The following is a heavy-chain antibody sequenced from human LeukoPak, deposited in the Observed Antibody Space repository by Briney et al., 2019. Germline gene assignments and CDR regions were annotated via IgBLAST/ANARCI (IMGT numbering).Heavy chain of an antibody. J-gene: IGHJ4*02. Sequence: PGESLKISCKGSGYSFTSYWIGWVRQMPGKGLEWMGIIYPGDSDTRYSPSFQGQVTISADKSISTAYLQWSCLKASDTAMYYCARSIAAAGNTFDYWGQGTLVTVSS. V-gene: IGHV5-51*01. CDR3: ARSIAAAGNTFDY. CDR2: IYPGDSDT. CDR1: GYSFTSYW. D-gene: IGHD6-13*01.